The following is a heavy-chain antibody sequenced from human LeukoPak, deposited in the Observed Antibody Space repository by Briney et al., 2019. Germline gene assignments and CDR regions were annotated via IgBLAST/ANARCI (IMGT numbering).Heavy chain of an antibody. J-gene: IGHJ6*03. Sequence: SETLSLTCAVYGGSFSGYYWSWIRQPPGKGLEWIGEINHSGSTNYNPSLKSRVTISVDTSKNQFSLKLSSVTAADTAVYYCARTAMVRGVILYYYYMDVWGKGTTVTVSS. CDR1: GGSFSGYY. D-gene: IGHD3-10*01. V-gene: IGHV4-34*01. CDR3: ARTAMVRGVILYYYYMDV. CDR2: INHSGST.